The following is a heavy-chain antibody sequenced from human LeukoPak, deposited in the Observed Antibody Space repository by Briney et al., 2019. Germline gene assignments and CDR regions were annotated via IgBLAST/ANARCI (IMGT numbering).Heavy chain of an antibody. CDR2: ISYDGSNK. Sequence: GGSLRLSCAASGFTFSSYGMHWVRQAPGKGLEWVAVISYDGSNKYYADSVKGRFTISRDNSKNTLYLQMNSLRAEDTAVYYCAKDFVPPGRKAVAGLDYWGQGTLVTVSS. D-gene: IGHD6-19*01. J-gene: IGHJ4*02. CDR1: GFTFSSYG. CDR3: AKDFVPPGRKAVAGLDY. V-gene: IGHV3-30*18.